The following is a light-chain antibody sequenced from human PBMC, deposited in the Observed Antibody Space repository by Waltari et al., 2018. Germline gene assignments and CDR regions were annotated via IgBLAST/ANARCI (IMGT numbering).Light chain of an antibody. J-gene: IGKJ1*01. CDR1: QSVSRF. V-gene: IGKV3-20*01. CDR2: GAS. Sequence: EIVLTQSPGTLSLSPGERGTLSCRASQSVSRFLAWYQQIPGQPPRLLLYGASTRATGIPDRFSGSGSGTDFSLTISRLEPEDFAVYYCQKYDRLPATFGQGTKVEIK. CDR3: QKYDRLPAT.